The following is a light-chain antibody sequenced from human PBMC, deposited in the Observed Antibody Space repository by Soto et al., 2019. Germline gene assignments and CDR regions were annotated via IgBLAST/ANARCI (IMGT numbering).Light chain of an antibody. CDR1: QSVSSSY. J-gene: IGKJ5*01. Sequence: IVLTQSPGALSLSPGERATLSCRSIQSVSSSYLTWYQQKPGQAPRLLIYGASSRATGIPDRFNGSGSGTDFTLTVSSLQPEDFATYFCQQSYTTPVYTFGQGTRLEVK. CDR3: QQSYTTPVYT. CDR2: GAS. V-gene: IGKV3-20*01.